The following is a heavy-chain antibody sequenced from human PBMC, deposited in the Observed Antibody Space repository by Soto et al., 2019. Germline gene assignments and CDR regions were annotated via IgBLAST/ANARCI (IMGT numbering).Heavy chain of an antibody. CDR2: IGADGGTT. CDR1: GFTFGSYG. Sequence: EVQLLQSGGGLVLPGGSLRLSCEASGFTFGSYGMTWVRQGPGKGLEWVSLIGADGGTTYTAEAVKGRFTIARDNSRNSLYLQMDNLRVEDTAVYYCVKGYGWDYLDYWGQGALVTVSP. J-gene: IGHJ4*02. CDR3: VKGYGWDYLDY. D-gene: IGHD4-17*01. V-gene: IGHV3-23*01.